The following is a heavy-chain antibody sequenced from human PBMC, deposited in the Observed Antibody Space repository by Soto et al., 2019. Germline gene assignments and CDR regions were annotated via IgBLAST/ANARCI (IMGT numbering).Heavy chain of an antibody. V-gene: IGHV1-69*13. CDR2: IIPIFGTA. J-gene: IGHJ6*02. Sequence: SVNVSCKSSGGTLSSYSISWGRQAPGQGLEWMGWIIPIFGTANYAQKFQGRVTITADESTSTAYMELSSLRSEDTAVYYCAHGVVYGDYPGTNYYGMDVWGQGTTVTVSS. D-gene: IGHD4-17*01. CDR1: GGTLSSYS. CDR3: AHGVVYGDYPGTNYYGMDV.